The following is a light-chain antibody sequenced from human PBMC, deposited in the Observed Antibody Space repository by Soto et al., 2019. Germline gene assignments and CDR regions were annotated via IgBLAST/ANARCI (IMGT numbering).Light chain of an antibody. CDR2: DVS. Sequence: QSALTQPASVSGSPGQSITISCTGTSSDVGGYNYVSWYQQHPGKAPKLMIYDVSNRPSGVSIRFSGSKSGNTASLTISGLQTEDEADYYCSSYTSSSTNWVFGGGTQLTVL. CDR3: SSYTSSSTNWV. CDR1: SSDVGGYNY. J-gene: IGLJ3*02. V-gene: IGLV2-14*01.